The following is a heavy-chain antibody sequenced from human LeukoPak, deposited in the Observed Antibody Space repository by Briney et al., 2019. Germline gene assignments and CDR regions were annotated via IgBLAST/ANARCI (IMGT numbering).Heavy chain of an antibody. Sequence: PSETLSLTCAVSGVSFNDYYWSWVRQTPGRGLEWIGEINHSGCTNYSPSLKSRVTLSIDTSTKHFSLNLTPVPVADTGIYYCTRMTTGHDYWGQGTLVTVSP. CDR1: GVSFNDYY. D-gene: IGHD4-17*01. J-gene: IGHJ4*02. CDR2: INHSGCT. V-gene: IGHV4-34*01. CDR3: TRMTTGHDY.